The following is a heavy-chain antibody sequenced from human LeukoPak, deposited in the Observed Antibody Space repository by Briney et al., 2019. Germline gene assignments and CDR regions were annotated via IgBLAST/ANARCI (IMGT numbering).Heavy chain of an antibody. D-gene: IGHD2-2*01. CDR2: MNPNSGNT. J-gene: IGHJ5*02. CDR1: GYTFTSYD. Sequence: ASVKVSCKASGYTFTSYDINWVRQATGQGLEWMGWMNPNSGNTGYAQKFQGRVTMTRNTSISTAYMELSSLRSEDTAVYYCAREGARYCSSTSCYEYNWFDPWGQGTLITVSS. V-gene: IGHV1-8*01. CDR3: AREGARYCSSTSCYEYNWFDP.